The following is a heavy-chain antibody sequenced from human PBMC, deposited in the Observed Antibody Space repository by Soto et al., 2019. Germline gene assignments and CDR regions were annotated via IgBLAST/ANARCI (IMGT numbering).Heavy chain of an antibody. J-gene: IGHJ4*02. CDR3: TTDLRGSGSSFDY. CDR2: IKSKTDGGTT. CDR1: GFTFSNAW. V-gene: IGHV3-15*07. Sequence: EVQLVESGGGLAKPGGSLRLSCAASGFTFSNAWMNWVRQAPGKGLEWVGRIKSKTDGGTTDYAAPVKGRFTISNYDSKNTLYLQMNSLKTEDTAVYYCTTDLRGSGSSFDYWGQGTLVTVSS. D-gene: IGHD3-10*01.